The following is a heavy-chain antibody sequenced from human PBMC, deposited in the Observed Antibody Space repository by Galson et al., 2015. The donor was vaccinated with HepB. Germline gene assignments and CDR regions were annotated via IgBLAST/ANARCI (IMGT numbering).Heavy chain of an antibody. J-gene: IGHJ4*02. D-gene: IGHD2-2*02. CDR3: ARDRGYCSSTSCYTATYYDFWSGYLYFDY. Sequence: SLRLSCAASGFTFSSYWMSWVRQAPGKGLEWVANIKQDGSEKYYVDSVKGRFTISRDNSKNTLYLQMNSLRAEDTAVYYCARDRGYCSSTSCYTATYYDFWSGYLYFDYWGQGTLVTVSS. CDR1: GFTFSSYW. V-gene: IGHV3-7*03. CDR2: IKQDGSEK.